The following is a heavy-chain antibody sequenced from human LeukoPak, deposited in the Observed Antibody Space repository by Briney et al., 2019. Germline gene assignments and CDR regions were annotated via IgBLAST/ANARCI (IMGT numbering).Heavy chain of an antibody. CDR1: GFTFSSYA. CDR3: AKDQGYYDSSRIV. J-gene: IGHJ4*02. D-gene: IGHD3-22*01. V-gene: IGHV3-23*01. CDR2: ISGSGGST. Sequence: GGSLRLSCEASGFTFSSYAMSWVRQAPGKGLEWVSAISGSGGSTYYADSVKGQFTISRDNSKNTLYLQMSSLRAEDTAVYYCAKDQGYYDSSRIVWGQGTLVTVSS.